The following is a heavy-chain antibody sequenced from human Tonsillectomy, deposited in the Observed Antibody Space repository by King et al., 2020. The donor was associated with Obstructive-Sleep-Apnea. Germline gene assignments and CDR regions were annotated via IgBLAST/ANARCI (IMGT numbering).Heavy chain of an antibody. CDR3: ARGHYWNSSGHSTDLFDY. Sequence: QLVQSGGGLVQPGGSLRLSCAASGFTFNNYDMHWVRQPPGKGLEWVSRISIDGDTNYAASVKGRFNISREIAKSSLYLQMNSLRAGDTAVYYCARGHYWNSSGHSTDLFDYWGQGTLVTVSS. V-gene: IGHV3-13*04. J-gene: IGHJ4*02. CDR2: ISIDGDT. D-gene: IGHD3-22*01. CDR1: GFTFNNYD.